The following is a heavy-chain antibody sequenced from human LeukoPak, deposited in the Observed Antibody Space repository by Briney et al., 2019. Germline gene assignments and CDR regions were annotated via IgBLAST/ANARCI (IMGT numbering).Heavy chain of an antibody. D-gene: IGHD3-22*01. CDR3: STSSGYSDAFDI. CDR2: ITWDSGST. CDR1: GFNFADYT. V-gene: IGHV3-43*01. Sequence: GGSLRLSCAASGFNFADYTMHWVRQAPGKGLDWVSLITWDSGSTFYADSVKGRFTISRDNSKNSLYPQMNSLRTEDTALYYCSTSSGYSDAFDIWGQGTMVTVSS. J-gene: IGHJ3*02.